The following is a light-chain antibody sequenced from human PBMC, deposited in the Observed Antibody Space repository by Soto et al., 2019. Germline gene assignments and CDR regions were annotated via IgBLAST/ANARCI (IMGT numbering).Light chain of an antibody. J-gene: IGKJ4*01. CDR2: GAS. V-gene: IGKV3-20*01. CDR1: QSVSSSY. Sequence: EIVLTQSPATLSLSPGERATLSCRASQSVSSSYVAWYQQKPGQAPRLLIYGASSRATGIPDRFSGSGSGTDFTLTISRLEPEDFAVYYCQQYGSSPLTFGGGTKVDIK. CDR3: QQYGSSPLT.